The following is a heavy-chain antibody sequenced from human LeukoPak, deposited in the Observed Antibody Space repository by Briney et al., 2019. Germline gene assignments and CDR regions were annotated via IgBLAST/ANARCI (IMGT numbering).Heavy chain of an antibody. CDR2: ISSSSSYI. CDR3: ARGQIYYDGSGFDY. J-gene: IGHJ4*02. CDR1: GFTFDDYA. D-gene: IGHD3-22*01. Sequence: PGRSLRLSCAASGFTFDDYAMQWVRQTPGKRLEWVSSISSSSSYIYYADSVKGRFTISRDNAKNSLYLQMNSLRAEDTAVYYCARGQIYYDGSGFDYWGQGTLVTVSS. V-gene: IGHV3-21*01.